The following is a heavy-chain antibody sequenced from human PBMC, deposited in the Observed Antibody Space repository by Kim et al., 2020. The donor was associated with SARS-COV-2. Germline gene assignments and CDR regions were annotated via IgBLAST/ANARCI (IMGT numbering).Heavy chain of an antibody. D-gene: IGHD6-19*01. CDR2: IDPSDSYV. CDR3: ARRVAVAGYGLDV. V-gene: IGHV5-10-1*01. J-gene: IGHJ6*02. CDR1: GYGFTSYW. Sequence: GESLKISCKASGYGFTSYWITWVRQTPGKGLESMGRIDPSDSYVDYSPSFQGHITMSADKSASTAYLQLNNLKASDTGIYYCARRVAVAGYGLDVWGHGTAVSVSS.